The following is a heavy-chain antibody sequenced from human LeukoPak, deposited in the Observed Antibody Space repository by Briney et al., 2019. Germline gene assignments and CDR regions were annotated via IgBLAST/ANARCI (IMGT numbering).Heavy chain of an antibody. CDR3: ARGTIAAAGYYYFDY. Sequence: GGSLRLSCAASGFTFSSYWMSWVRQAPGKGLEWVVNIKQDGSEKYYVDSVKGRFTISRDNAKNSLYLQMNSLRAEDTAVYYCARGTIAAAGYYYFDYWGQGTQVTVSS. CDR2: IKQDGSEK. V-gene: IGHV3-7*04. D-gene: IGHD6-13*01. J-gene: IGHJ4*02. CDR1: GFTFSSYW.